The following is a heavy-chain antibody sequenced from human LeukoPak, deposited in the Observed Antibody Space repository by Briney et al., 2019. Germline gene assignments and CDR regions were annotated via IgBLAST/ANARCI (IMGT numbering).Heavy chain of an antibody. Sequence: PGGSLRLSCAAFGFSFSSYWMHWVRQVPGKGLVWVSRINSDGSSTIYADSVKRRFTISRDKAKNTLYLQMNSLRAEDTAVYYCARGRGSGSSDYWGQGTLVTVSS. J-gene: IGHJ4*02. D-gene: IGHD3-10*01. CDR1: GFSFSSYW. CDR3: ARGRGSGSSDY. V-gene: IGHV3-74*01. CDR2: INSDGSST.